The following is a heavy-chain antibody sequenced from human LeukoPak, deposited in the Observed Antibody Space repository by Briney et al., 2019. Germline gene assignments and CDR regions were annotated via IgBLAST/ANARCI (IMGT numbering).Heavy chain of an antibody. CDR2: ISSSSSYI. V-gene: IGHV3-21*01. J-gene: IGHJ4*02. CDR1: GFTFSSYS. D-gene: IGHD4-23*01. Sequence: GGSLRLSCAASGFTFSSYSMNWVRQAPGKGLEWVSSISSSSSYIYYADSVKGRFTISRDNAKNSLYLQMNSLRAEDTAAYYCASTSDYGGNSDFDYWGQGTLVTVSS. CDR3: ASTSDYGGNSDFDY.